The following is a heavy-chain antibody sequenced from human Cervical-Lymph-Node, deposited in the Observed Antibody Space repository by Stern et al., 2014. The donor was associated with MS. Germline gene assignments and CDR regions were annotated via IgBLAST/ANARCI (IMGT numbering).Heavy chain of an antibody. D-gene: IGHD6-13*01. CDR3: ASPIAAGGHYYYYYGMDV. J-gene: IGHJ6*02. Sequence: DQLVESGAEVKKPGSSVKVSCKASGGTFTSYVISWVRQAPGQGLEWMGGLIPIFGTVNYAQKFQGRVTITADESTSTAYMDLSSLRSEDTAVYYCASPIAAGGHYYYYYGMDVWGQGTTVTVSS. CDR1: GGTFTSYV. CDR2: LIPIFGTV. V-gene: IGHV1-69*01.